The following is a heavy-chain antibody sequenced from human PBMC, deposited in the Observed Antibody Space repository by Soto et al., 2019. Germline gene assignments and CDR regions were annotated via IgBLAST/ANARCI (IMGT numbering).Heavy chain of an antibody. J-gene: IGHJ3*02. D-gene: IGHD3-3*01. CDR3: ASSRLYDFWSGYLALGAFDI. Sequence: PSETLSLTCTVSGGSISSGDYYWSWIRQPPGKGLEWIGYIYYSGSTYYNPSLKSRVTISVDTSKNQFSLKLSSVTAADTAVYYCASSRLYDFWSGYLALGAFDIWGQGTMVTVS. V-gene: IGHV4-30-4*01. CDR1: GGSISSGDYY. CDR2: IYYSGST.